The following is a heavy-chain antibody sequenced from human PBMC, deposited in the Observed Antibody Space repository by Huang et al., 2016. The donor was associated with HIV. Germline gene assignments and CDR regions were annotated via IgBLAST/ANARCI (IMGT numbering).Heavy chain of an antibody. CDR2: ISGGGGRT. CDR3: AKDPYSSSWFDHFDY. Sequence: EVQLLESGGGLVQPGGSLRLSCAASGFTFSSYAMSWVGQAPGKGREGVSVISGGGGRTYYADSVKGRFTISRDNSKNTLYLQMNSLRAEDAAVYYCAKDPYSSSWFDHFDYWGQGTLVTVSS. D-gene: IGHD6-13*01. CDR1: GFTFSSYA. V-gene: IGHV3-23*01. J-gene: IGHJ4*02.